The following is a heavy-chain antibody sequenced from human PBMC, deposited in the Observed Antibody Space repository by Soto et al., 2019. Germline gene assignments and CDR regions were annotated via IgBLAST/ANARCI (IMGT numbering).Heavy chain of an antibody. CDR2: IIPIFGTA. CDR1: GGTFSGYA. V-gene: IGHV1-69*13. D-gene: IGHD2-21*02. Sequence: ASVKVSCKASGGTFSGYAISWVRQAPGQGLEWMGGIIPIFGTANYAQKFQGRVTITADESTSTAYMELSSLRSEDTAVYYCARVTRVVTAIGRPEDSDYYYGMDVWGQGTTVTVSS. CDR3: ARVTRVVTAIGRPEDSDYYYGMDV. J-gene: IGHJ6*02.